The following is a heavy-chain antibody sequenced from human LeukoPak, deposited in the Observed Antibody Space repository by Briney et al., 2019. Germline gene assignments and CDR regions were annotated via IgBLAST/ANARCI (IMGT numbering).Heavy chain of an antibody. J-gene: IGHJ4*02. CDR1: AYSFSSYN. CDR2: ITPSNGVT. D-gene: IGHD2-15*01. CDR3: AGEVAATLFFDS. V-gene: IGHV1-46*01. Sequence: ASVKVSCKASAYSFSSYNIHWMRQAPGQGLEWMGIITPSNGVTSYAWNFRGRITMTRDTSTSTVYMDLNSLKSDDTAVYYCAGEVAATLFFDSWGQGTLVTVSS.